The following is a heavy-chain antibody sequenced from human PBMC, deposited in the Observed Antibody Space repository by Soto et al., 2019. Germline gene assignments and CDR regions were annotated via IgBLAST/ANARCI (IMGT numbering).Heavy chain of an antibody. CDR2: ISYDGSNK. Sequence: GSLRLSCAASGFTFSSYGMHWVRQAPGKGLEWVAVISYDGSNKYYADSVKGRFTISRDNSKNTLYLQMNSLRAEDTAVYYCAKDLTYYHDSSGYPDAFDIWGQGTMVTVSS. J-gene: IGHJ3*02. CDR1: GFTFSSYG. V-gene: IGHV3-30*18. D-gene: IGHD3-22*01. CDR3: AKDLTYYHDSSGYPDAFDI.